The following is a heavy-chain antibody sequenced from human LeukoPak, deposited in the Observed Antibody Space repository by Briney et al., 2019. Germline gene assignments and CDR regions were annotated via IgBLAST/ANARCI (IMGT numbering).Heavy chain of an antibody. CDR2: ISGSGDST. V-gene: IGHV3-23*01. D-gene: IGHD4-17*01. Sequence: GGSLRLSCAASGFTFSSYAMSWVRQAPGKGLEWVSAISGSGDSTNYADSVKGRFAVSRDNSKNTLDLQMNSLRAEDTAVYYCARGTTVTTTGGDYWGQGTLVTVSS. CDR3: ARGTTVTTTGGDY. CDR1: GFTFSSYA. J-gene: IGHJ4*02.